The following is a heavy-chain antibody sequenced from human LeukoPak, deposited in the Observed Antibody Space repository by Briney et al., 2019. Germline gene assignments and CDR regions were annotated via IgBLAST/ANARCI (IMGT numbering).Heavy chain of an antibody. D-gene: IGHD3-3*01. J-gene: IGHJ5*02. CDR1: GFTISTHW. V-gene: IGHV3-7*01. CDR2: IKRDGSEK. Sequence: PGGSLRLSCAASGFTISTHWMSWVRQAPGKGLEWVANIKRDGSEKYCVDSVMGRFTISRDNAKNSLYLQMNSLRAEDTAVYYCARGHLPYDFWINWFDPWGQGTLVTVSS. CDR3: ARGHLPYDFWINWFDP.